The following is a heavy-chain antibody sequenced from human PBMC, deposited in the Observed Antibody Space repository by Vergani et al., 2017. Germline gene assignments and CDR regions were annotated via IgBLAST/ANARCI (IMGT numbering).Heavy chain of an antibody. D-gene: IGHD5-24*01. CDR2: IIPILGIA. CDR1: GGTFSSYT. J-gene: IGHJ3*02. Sequence: QVQLVQSGAEVKKPGSSVKVSCKASGGTFSSYTISWVRQAPGQGLEWMGRIIPILGIAKYAQKFQGRVTITADKSTSTAYMELSSLRSEDTAVYYCAGRRDGYIYYAFDIWGQGTMVTVSS. V-gene: IGHV1-69*02. CDR3: AGRRDGYIYYAFDI.